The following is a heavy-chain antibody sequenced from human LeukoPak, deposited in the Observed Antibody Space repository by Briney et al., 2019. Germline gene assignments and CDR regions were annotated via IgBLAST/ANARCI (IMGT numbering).Heavy chain of an antibody. CDR1: GFTFSYYW. CDR2: IKYDGSER. V-gene: IGHV3-7*03. J-gene: IGHJ4*02. CDR3: AIHCNSISCHSPR. D-gene: IGHD2-2*01. Sequence: PGGSLRLSCTASGFTFSYYWMSWVHQAPGKGLEWVANIKYDGSERYYVDSVKGRFTISRDNTKNSLYLQMNSLRAEDTAVYYCAIHCNSISCHSPRWGQGTLVTVSS.